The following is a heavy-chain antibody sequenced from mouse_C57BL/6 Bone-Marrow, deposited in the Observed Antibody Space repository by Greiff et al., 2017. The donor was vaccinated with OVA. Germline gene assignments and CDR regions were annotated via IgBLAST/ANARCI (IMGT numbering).Heavy chain of an antibody. V-gene: IGHV1-59*01. Sequence: VQLQQSGAELVRPGTSVKLSCKASGYTFTSYWMHWVKQRPGQGLEWIGVIDPSDSYTNYNQKFKGKATLTVDTSSSTAYMQLSSLTSEDSAVYCCARFNYYGSGYFDYGGQGTTLTVSS. J-gene: IGHJ2*01. CDR3: ARFNYYGSGYFDY. CDR1: GYTFTSYW. D-gene: IGHD1-1*01. CDR2: IDPSDSYT.